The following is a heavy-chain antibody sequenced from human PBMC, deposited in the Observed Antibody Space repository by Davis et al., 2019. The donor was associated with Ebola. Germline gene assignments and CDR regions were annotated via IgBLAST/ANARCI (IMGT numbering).Heavy chain of an antibody. CDR2: INAGNGNT. V-gene: IGHV1-3*01. CDR1: GYTFTSYY. CDR3: ATPVIAAAGTFDYYYYGMDV. D-gene: IGHD6-13*01. J-gene: IGHJ6*02. Sequence: ASVKVSCKASGYTFTSYYMHWVRQAPGQRLEWMGWINAGNGNTKYSQKFQGRVTITRDTSASTAYMELSSLRSEDTAVYYCATPVIAAAGTFDYYYYGMDVWGQGTTVTVSS.